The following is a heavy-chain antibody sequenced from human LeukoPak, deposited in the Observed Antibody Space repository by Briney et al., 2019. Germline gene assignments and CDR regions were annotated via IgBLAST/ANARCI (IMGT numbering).Heavy chain of an antibody. CDR2: INHSGST. J-gene: IGHJ6*03. V-gene: IGHV4-34*01. CDR3: ARGGGITIFGVVIHYYMGV. D-gene: IGHD3-3*01. Sequence: PSETLSLTCAVYGGSFSGYYWSWIRQPPGKGLEWIGEINHSGSTNYNPSLKSRVTISVDTSKNQFSLKLSSVTAADTAVYYCARGGGITIFGVVIHYYMGVWGKGTTVTVSS. CDR1: GGSFSGYY.